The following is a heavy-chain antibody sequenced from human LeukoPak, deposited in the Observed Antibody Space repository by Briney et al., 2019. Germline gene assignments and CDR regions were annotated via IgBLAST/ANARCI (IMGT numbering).Heavy chain of an antibody. CDR1: GFTFSTYA. J-gene: IGHJ4*02. V-gene: IGHV3-23*01. CDR2: ISGSGGST. D-gene: IGHD3-16*02. CDR3: AKSKVWGTYRYTFDS. Sequence: GGSLRLSCAASGFTFSTYAMTWVRQAPGKGLDWVPTISGSGGSTYYADSVKGRFTMSRDNSKNTLYLQINSLRAEDTAIYYCAKSKVWGTYRYTFDSWGQGTLVTVSA.